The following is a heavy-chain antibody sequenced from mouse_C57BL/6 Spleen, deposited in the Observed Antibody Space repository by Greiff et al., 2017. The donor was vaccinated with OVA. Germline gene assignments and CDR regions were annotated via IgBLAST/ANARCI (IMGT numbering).Heavy chain of an antibody. V-gene: IGHV5-6*01. D-gene: IGHD4-1*01. CDR3: ARKGLGLVDY. CDR2: ISSGGSYT. J-gene: IGHJ2*01. CDR1: GFTFSSYG. Sequence: EVKLVESGGDLVKPGGSLKLSCAASGFTFSSYGMSWVRQTPDQRLEWVATISSGGSYTYYPDSLKGRVTISRDNAKNTLYLQMSSLKSEDTAMYYCARKGLGLVDYWGQGTTLTVSS.